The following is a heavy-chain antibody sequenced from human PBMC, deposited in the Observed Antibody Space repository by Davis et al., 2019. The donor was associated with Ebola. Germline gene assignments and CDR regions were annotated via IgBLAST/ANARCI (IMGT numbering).Heavy chain of an antibody. Sequence: PSEILSLTCAVSGGFINNGGYSWSWIRQPPGKGLEWIGYIQHSGSAYYSPSLKSRVTLSVDRSKNQFSLKLTSVTAADTAVYYCARRGEIVPTNHWYFDLWGRGTLITVSS. CDR1: GGFINNGGYS. J-gene: IGHJ2*01. CDR2: IQHSGSA. CDR3: ARRGEIVPTNHWYFDL. V-gene: IGHV4-30-2*01. D-gene: IGHD5-12*01.